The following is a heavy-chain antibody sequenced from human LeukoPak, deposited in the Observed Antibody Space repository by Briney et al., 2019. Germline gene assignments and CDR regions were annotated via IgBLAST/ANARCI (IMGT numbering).Heavy chain of an antibody. D-gene: IGHD3-10*01. CDR1: GYSFTSYW. Sequence: GEPLQISCKGSGYSFTSYWIGWVRQMPGKGLEWMGIIYPGDSDTRYSPSFQGQVTISADKSIGTAYLQWSSLKASDTAMYYCARPVVRGVMSAFDIWGQGTMVTVSS. J-gene: IGHJ3*02. CDR2: IYPGDSDT. V-gene: IGHV5-51*01. CDR3: ARPVVRGVMSAFDI.